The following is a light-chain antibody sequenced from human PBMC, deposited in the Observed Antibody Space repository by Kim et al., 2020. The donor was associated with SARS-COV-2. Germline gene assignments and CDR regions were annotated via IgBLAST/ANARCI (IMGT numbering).Light chain of an antibody. V-gene: IGKV1-17*01. J-gene: IGKJ1*01. CDR1: QGSTND. CDR3: QQHYSFPPT. CDR2: ASS. Sequence: ASVGDRVTMTCRASQGSTNDLGWYQQKPGQAPKRLIYASSNLQSGVPSRFSGSGSGTEFTLTISSLQPEDFATYYCQQHYSFPPTFGQGTKVDIK.